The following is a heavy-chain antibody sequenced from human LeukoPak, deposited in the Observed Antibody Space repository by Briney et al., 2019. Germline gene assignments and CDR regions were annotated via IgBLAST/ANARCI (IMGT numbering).Heavy chain of an antibody. CDR1: GGTFSSYA. V-gene: IGHV1-69*01. CDR2: IIPIFGTA. J-gene: IGHJ3*02. CDR3: ARDRYCSGGSCYDAFDI. Sequence: VASVKVSCKASGGTFSSYAISWVRQAPGQGLEWMGGIIPIFGTANYAQKFQGGVTITADESTSTAYMELSSLRSEDTAVYYCARDRYCSGGSCYDAFDIWGQGTMVTVSS. D-gene: IGHD2-15*01.